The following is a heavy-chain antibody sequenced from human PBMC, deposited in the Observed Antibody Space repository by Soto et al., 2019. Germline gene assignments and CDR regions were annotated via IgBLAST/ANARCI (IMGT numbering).Heavy chain of an antibody. D-gene: IGHD3-3*01. CDR3: ARWWSGSRQGFDH. CDR1: GGSISSGDYY. V-gene: IGHV4-31*03. CDR2: IYYGGST. Sequence: QVQLQESGPGLVKPSQTLSLTCTVSGGSISSGDYYWSWIRQHPGKGLEWIGYIYYGGSTYYNPSLKSRVTISVDTSKNQFSLKLSSVTAADTAVYYCARWWSGSRQGFDHWGQGTLVTVSS. J-gene: IGHJ5*02.